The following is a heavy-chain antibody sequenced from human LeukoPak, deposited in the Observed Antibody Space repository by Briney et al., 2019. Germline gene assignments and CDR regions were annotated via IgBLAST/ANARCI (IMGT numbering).Heavy chain of an antibody. Sequence: SETLSLTCVVSGDSFSSHYWTWIRQSPGKGLEWIGYISYIGSTNYNPSLKSRDTISIDTSKNQFSLKLRSVTAADTAVYYCARDLVTVTKGFDIWGQGTMVSVSA. CDR1: GDSFSSHY. CDR2: ISYIGST. D-gene: IGHD4-17*01. CDR3: ARDLVTVTKGFDI. J-gene: IGHJ3*02. V-gene: IGHV4-59*11.